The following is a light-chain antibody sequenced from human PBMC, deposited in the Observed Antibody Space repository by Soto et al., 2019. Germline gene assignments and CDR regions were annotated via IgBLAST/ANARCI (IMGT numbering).Light chain of an antibody. CDR3: QQRSNWPPFT. V-gene: IGKV3-11*01. Sequence: EIEWTQSPATLSLSAGERATLSCRASQSVSSYLAWYQQKPGQAPRLLIYDASNRATGIPARFSGSGSGTDFTLTISSLEPEDFAVYYCQQRSNWPPFTFGGGTKVDIK. CDR1: QSVSSY. CDR2: DAS. J-gene: IGKJ4*01.